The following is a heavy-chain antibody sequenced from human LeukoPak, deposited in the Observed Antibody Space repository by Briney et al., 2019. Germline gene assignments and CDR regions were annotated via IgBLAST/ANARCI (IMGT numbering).Heavy chain of an antibody. V-gene: IGHV1-69*13. CDR3: VRDRDSSGFYGYFQH. CDR1: GGTFSSYA. D-gene: IGHD3-22*01. Sequence: SVKVSCKASGGTFSSYAINWVRQAPGQGLEWMGGIIPIFGTTNYAQKFQGRVTLTADESTSTAYMELSSLRSEDAAVYFCVRDRDSSGFYGYFQHWGQGTLVTVSS. CDR2: IIPIFGTT. J-gene: IGHJ1*01.